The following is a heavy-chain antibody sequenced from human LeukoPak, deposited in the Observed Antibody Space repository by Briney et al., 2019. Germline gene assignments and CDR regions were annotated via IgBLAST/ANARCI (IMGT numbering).Heavy chain of an antibody. J-gene: IGHJ4*02. CDR1: GLSFSTVYY. Sequence: PSETLSLTCTVSGLSFSTVYYWAWIRQPPGMGLAYVGILHHSGVTYYKPSLKDRITMSIDTSKSQFSLKLSSVTAADTALYYCAIDRSGYYSIDYWGQGILAAVSS. D-gene: IGHD3-22*01. V-gene: IGHV4-38-2*02. CDR3: AIDRSGYYSIDY. CDR2: LHHSGVT.